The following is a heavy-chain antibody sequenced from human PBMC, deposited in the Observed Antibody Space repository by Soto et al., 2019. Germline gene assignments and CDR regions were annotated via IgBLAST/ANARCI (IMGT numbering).Heavy chain of an antibody. CDR2: IWYDGSNK. D-gene: IGHD4-4*01. CDR3: ASLHPDSSAL. CDR1: GFTFSYYA. Sequence: QVQLVESGGGVVQPGRSLRLSCAASGFTFSYYAMHWVRQAPGKGLEWVAVIWYDGSNKYYAESVKCRFTIYRDNSKNTLYLQMNCLRVEDTAVYYCASLHPDSSALWGQGTLVTVFS. J-gene: IGHJ4*02. V-gene: IGHV3-33*01.